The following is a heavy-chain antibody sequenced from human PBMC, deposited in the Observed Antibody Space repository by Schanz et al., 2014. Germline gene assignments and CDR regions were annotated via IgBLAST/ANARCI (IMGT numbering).Heavy chain of an antibody. CDR2: INPSGGST. V-gene: IGHV1-46*01. D-gene: IGHD2-15*01. CDR3: AKESEIVVVVGTSMSGDFHH. J-gene: IGHJ1*01. CDR1: GYTFTGYY. Sequence: QVQLVQSGAEVKKPGASVKVSCKASGYTFTGYYMNWVRQAPGQGLEWMGMINPSGGSTTYAQKFQGRVTMTRDTSTSTVYMELSSLRSEDTAVYYCAKESEIVVVVGTSMSGDFHHWGQGTLVTVSS.